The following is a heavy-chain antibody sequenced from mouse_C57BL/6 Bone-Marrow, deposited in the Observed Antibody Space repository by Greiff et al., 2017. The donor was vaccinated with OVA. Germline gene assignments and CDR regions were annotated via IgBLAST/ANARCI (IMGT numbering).Heavy chain of an antibody. D-gene: IGHD2-1*01. Sequence: VHVKQSVAELVRPGASVKLSCTASGFNIKNTYMHWVKQRPEQGLEWIGRIDPANGNTKYAPKFQGKATITADTSSNTAYLQLSSLTSEDTAIYYCARGGNYPYYAMDYWGQGTSVTVSS. V-gene: IGHV14-3*01. J-gene: IGHJ4*01. CDR1: GFNIKNTY. CDR3: ARGGNYPYYAMDY. CDR2: IDPANGNT.